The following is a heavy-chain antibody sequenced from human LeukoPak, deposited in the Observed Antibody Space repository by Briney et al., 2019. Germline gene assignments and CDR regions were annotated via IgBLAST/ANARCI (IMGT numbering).Heavy chain of an antibody. CDR2: ISGSGGST. D-gene: IGHD6-19*01. V-gene: IGHV3-23*01. J-gene: IGHJ4*02. Sequence: QPGGSLRLSCAASGFTFSSYAMSWVRQAPGKGLEWVSAISGSGGSTYYADSVKGRFTISRDNSKDTLYLQMNSLRAEDTAVYYCAKLGPRGAVAGRRDYFDYWGQGTLVTVSS. CDR3: AKLGPRGAVAGRRDYFDY. CDR1: GFTFSSYA.